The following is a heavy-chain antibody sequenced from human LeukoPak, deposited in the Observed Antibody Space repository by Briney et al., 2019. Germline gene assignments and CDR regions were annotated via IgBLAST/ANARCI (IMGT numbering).Heavy chain of an antibody. CDR1: GFTFSYHW. D-gene: IGHD3-16*02. CDR3: ARVLGSSEDYVWGSYRF. V-gene: IGHV3-7*01. J-gene: IGHJ4*02. Sequence: HSGGSLTLSCAASGFTFSYHWMTWVRQAPGKGLEWVANIKNDGAVKNYVDSVKGRFTISRDNAKNSLYLQMNSLRAEDTAVYYCARVLGSSEDYVWGSYRFWGQGTLVTVSS. CDR2: IKNDGAVK.